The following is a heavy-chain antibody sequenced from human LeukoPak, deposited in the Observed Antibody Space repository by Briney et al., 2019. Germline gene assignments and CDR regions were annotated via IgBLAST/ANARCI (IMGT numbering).Heavy chain of an antibody. V-gene: IGHV1-18*01. CDR2: ISAYNGNT. Sequence: ASVKDSCKATGYTFTSYGISWVRQAPGQGLEWMGCISAYNGNTNYAQKLQGRVTMTTVTFTGTAYRELRSLRSDYTAVYYCARYMVRGAGSAFDIWGQGTMVTVSS. CDR1: GYTFTSYG. J-gene: IGHJ3*02. D-gene: IGHD3-10*01. CDR3: ARYMVRGAGSAFDI.